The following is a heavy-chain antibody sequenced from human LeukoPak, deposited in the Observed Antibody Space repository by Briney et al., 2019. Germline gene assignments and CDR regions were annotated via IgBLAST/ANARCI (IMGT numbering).Heavy chain of an antibody. D-gene: IGHD3-22*01. CDR2: ISYDGSNK. V-gene: IGHV3-30-3*01. Sequence: GGSLRLSCAASGFTFSSYAMHWVRQAPGKGLEWVAVISYDGSNKCYADSVKGRFTISRDNSKNTLYLQMNSLRAEDTAVYYCARDRPYYYDSSGYYYWGQGTLVTVSS. CDR3: ARDRPYYYDSSGYYY. J-gene: IGHJ4*02. CDR1: GFTFSSYA.